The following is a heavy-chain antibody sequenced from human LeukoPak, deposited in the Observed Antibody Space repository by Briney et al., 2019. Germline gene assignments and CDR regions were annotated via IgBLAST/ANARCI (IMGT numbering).Heavy chain of an antibody. CDR1: GYTFINYF. CDR3: AREGDGYKNFDY. D-gene: IGHD5-24*01. J-gene: IGHJ4*02. V-gene: IGHV1-46*01. CDR2: INPRSGST. Sequence: ASVKVSCRTSGYTFINYFIHWVRQAPGQGLEWMGVINPRSGSTTYAQKFQGRVTMTGDTSTSTVDVELSSLRSEDTVVYYCAREGDGYKNFDYWGQGTLVTVSS.